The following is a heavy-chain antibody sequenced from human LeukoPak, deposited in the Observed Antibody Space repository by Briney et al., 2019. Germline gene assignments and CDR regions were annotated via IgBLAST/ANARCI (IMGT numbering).Heavy chain of an antibody. Sequence: ASVKVSCKASGYTFTGYYMHWVRQAPGQGLEWMGWINPNSGGTNYAQKFQGRVTMTRDTSISTAYMELSRLRSDDTAVYYCARGSYYYDSSGYNLDYWGQGTLVTVSS. CDR1: GYTFTGYY. J-gene: IGHJ4*02. D-gene: IGHD3-22*01. CDR2: INPNSGGT. CDR3: ARGSYYYDSSGYNLDY. V-gene: IGHV1-2*02.